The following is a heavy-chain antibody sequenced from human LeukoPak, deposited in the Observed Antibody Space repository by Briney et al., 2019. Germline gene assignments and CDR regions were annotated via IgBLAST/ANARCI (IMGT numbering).Heavy chain of an antibody. CDR2: ISGGNT. CDR1: GFTLSSTG. Sequence: PGGSLRLSCAAPGFTLSSTGMSWVRQAPGKGLEWVSGISGGNTFYADSVKGRFTISRDNSKSTLYLQMDSLGAEDTAVYYCAKTDRWLVIANFDYWGQGTLVTVSS. D-gene: IGHD2-21*01. V-gene: IGHV3-23*01. CDR3: AKTDRWLVIANFDY. J-gene: IGHJ4*02.